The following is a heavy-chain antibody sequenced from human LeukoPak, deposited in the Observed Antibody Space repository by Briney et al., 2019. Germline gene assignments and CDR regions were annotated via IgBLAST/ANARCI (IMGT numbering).Heavy chain of an antibody. V-gene: IGHV4-59*11. J-gene: IGHJ4*02. CDR2: IYYSGST. CDR3: ARHRSSTRAGGGSYYFDY. CDR1: GGSISSHY. D-gene: IGHD2-2*01. Sequence: PSETLSLTCTVSGGSISSHYWSWIRQPPGKGLEWIGYIYYSGSTNYNPSLKSRVTISVDTSKNQFSLKLSSVTAADTAVYYCARHRSSTRAGGGSYYFDYWGQGTLVTVSS.